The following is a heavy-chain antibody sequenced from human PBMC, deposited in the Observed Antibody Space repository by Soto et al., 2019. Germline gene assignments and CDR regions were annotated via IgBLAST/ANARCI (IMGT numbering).Heavy chain of an antibody. CDR2: IYYSGST. Sequence: TLSLTCTVSGGSISSGGYYWSWIRQHPGKGLEWIGYIYYSGSTYYNPSLKSRVTISVDTSKNQFSLKLSSVTAADTAVYYCARDMGGAHAFDIWGQGTMVTVSS. CDR1: GGSISSGGYY. V-gene: IGHV4-31*03. D-gene: IGHD3-10*01. J-gene: IGHJ3*02. CDR3: ARDMGGAHAFDI.